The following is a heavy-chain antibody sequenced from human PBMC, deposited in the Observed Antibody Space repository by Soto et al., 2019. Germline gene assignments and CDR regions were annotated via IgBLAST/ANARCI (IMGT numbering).Heavy chain of an antibody. CDR1: GGTFSSYA. D-gene: IGHD3-22*01. J-gene: IGHJ4*02. Sequence: QVQLVQSGAEVKKPGSSVKVSCKASGGTFSSYAISWVRQAPGQGLEWMGGIIPIFGTANYAQKFQGRVPSTADDSTHHASMELSSMRSEDTAVYYCARDQGGDDSCGYYYVFDYWGQGTLVTVSS. CDR3: ARDQGGDDSCGYYYVFDY. CDR2: IIPIFGTA. V-gene: IGHV1-69*01.